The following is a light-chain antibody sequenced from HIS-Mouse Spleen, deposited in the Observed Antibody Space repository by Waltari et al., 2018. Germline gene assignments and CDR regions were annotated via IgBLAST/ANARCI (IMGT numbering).Light chain of an antibody. V-gene: IGLV3-10*01. CDR2: EDS. Sequence: SYELTQPPSVSVSPGQTARITGCGDALPKKYAYWYQQKSGQAPVLVIYEDSKRPSGIPGRFSGSSSGTMATLTISGAQVEDEADYYCYSTDSSGNHRVFGGGTKLTVL. CDR1: ALPKKY. CDR3: YSTDSSGNHRV. J-gene: IGLJ2*01.